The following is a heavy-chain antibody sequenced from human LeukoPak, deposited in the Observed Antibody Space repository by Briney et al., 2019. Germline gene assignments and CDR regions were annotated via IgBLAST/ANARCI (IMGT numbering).Heavy chain of an antibody. J-gene: IGHJ4*02. CDR1: GFTFSSYW. D-gene: IGHD4-17*01. V-gene: IGHV3-7*01. CDR3: ARDRRPRGTVTTFYFDY. Sequence: GGSLRLSCAASGFTFSSYWMSWVRQAPGKGLEWVANIKQDGSEKYYVDSVRGRFTISRDNAKNSLYLQMNSLRAEDTAVYYCARDRRPRGTVTTFYFDYWGQGTLVTVSS. CDR2: IKQDGSEK.